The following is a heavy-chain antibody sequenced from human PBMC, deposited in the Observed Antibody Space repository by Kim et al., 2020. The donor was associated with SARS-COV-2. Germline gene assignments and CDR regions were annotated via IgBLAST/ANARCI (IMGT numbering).Heavy chain of an antibody. V-gene: IGHV1-24*01. CDR2: FDPEDGET. CDR1: GYTLTELS. CDR3: ATDPFGAIPPNNYYGMDV. J-gene: IGHJ6*02. Sequence: ASVKVSCKVSGYTLTELSIHWVRQAPGKGLEWMGGFDPEDGETIYEQKFQGRVTMTGDTSTDTAYMELSSLRSEDTAVYYCATDPFGAIPPNNYYGMDVWGQGTTVTVSS. D-gene: IGHD3-10*01.